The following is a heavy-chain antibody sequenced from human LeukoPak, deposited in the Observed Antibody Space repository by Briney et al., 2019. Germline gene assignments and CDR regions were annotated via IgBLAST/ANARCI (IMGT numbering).Heavy chain of an antibody. CDR3: AKARYLQRFDY. V-gene: IGHV3-23*01. J-gene: IGHJ4*02. CDR2: ISGSGGST. Sequence: TGGALRLSCAASGFTFSSYAMSWVRQAPGKGLEWVAAISGSGGSTYYADSVKGRFTISRDNSKNTLYLQMNSLRAEDTAVYYCAKARYLQRFDYWGQGTLVTVSS. D-gene: IGHD3-9*01. CDR1: GFTFSSYA.